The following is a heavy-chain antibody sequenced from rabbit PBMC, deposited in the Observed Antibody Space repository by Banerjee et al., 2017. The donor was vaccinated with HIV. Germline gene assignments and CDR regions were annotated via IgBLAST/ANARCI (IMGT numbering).Heavy chain of an antibody. CDR1: GFSFSNSYY. V-gene: IGHV1S40*01. CDR3: AREGWYAFNL. D-gene: IGHD4-2*01. Sequence: QSLEESGGDLVKPGASLTLTCTASGFSFSNSYYMCWVRQAPGKGLEWIACIYVGSNDNTYYASWAKGRFTISKTSSTTVTLQMTSLTAADTATYFCAREGWYAFNLRGQGTLVTVS. J-gene: IGHJ3*01. CDR2: IYVGSNDNT.